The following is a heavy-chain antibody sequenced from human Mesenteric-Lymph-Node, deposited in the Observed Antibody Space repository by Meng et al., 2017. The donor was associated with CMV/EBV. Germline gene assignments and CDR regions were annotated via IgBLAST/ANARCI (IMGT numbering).Heavy chain of an antibody. CDR3: TRPRGYKHYYYGMDV. Sequence: GGSLRLSCAASGFTFSNAWMSWVRQAPGKGLEWVGRIKSKTDGGTTEYAASVKGRFTISRDESKSIAYLQMSSLKIEDTAVYYCTRPRGYKHYYYGMDVWGQGTTVTVSS. V-gene: IGHV3-15*01. D-gene: IGHD6-25*01. CDR1: GFTFSNAW. J-gene: IGHJ6*02. CDR2: IKSKTDGGTT.